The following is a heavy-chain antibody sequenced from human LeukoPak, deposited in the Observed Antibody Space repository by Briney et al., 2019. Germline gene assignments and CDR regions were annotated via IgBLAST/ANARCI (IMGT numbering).Heavy chain of an antibody. Sequence: PGGSLRLSCAASGSTVSGNYMSWVRQAPGRGLEWVSVIYTGGNTYYADSVKGRFTISRDSSKNTLYLQMNSLRGEDTAVYYCARDGRRGPDCNGGGCYFVPGQWGQGTVVTVSS. D-gene: IGHD2-15*01. CDR2: IYTGGNT. CDR1: GSTVSGNY. CDR3: ARDGRRGPDCNGGGCYFVPGQ. J-gene: IGHJ4*02. V-gene: IGHV3-66*01.